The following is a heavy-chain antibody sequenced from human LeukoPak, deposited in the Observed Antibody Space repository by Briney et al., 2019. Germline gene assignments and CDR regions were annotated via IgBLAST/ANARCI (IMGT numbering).Heavy chain of an antibody. Sequence: SETLSLTCTVSGGSISSGSYYWSWIRQPAGKGLEWIGRIYTSGSTNYNPSLKSRVTISVDTSKNQFSLKLSSVTAADTAVYYCARNPSTAFDIWGQGTMVTVSS. V-gene: IGHV4-61*02. CDR1: GGSISSGSYY. J-gene: IGHJ3*02. CDR3: ARNPSTAFDI. CDR2: IYTSGST.